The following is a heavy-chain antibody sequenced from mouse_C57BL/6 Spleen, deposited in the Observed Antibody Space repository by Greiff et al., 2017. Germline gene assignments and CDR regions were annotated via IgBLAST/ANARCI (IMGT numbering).Heavy chain of an antibody. J-gene: IGHJ2*01. CDR3: ARSVPDYYGSSYVDY. CDR1: GYTFTSYW. CDR2: IDPSDSET. V-gene: IGHV1-52*01. Sequence: VQLQQPGAELVRPGSSVKLSCKASGYTFTSYWMHWVKQRPIPGLEWIGNIDPSDSETHYNQKFKDKATLTVDKSSSTAYMQLSSLTSEDSVVYYCARSVPDYYGSSYVDYWGQGTTLTVSS. D-gene: IGHD1-1*01.